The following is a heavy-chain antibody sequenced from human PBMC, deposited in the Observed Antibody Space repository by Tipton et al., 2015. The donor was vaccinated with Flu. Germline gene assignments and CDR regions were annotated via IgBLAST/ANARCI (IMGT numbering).Heavy chain of an antibody. CDR2: INHSGST. Sequence: TLSLTCAVYGGSLSGYYWSWIRQSPGKGLEWIGEINHSGSTNYNPSLNSRITISLDMSKNQFSLNLYSVSAADAAVYYCARHTRIAIGGLNWFDPWGQGNLVTVSS. D-gene: IGHD2/OR15-2a*01. J-gene: IGHJ5*02. CDR3: ARHTRIAIGGLNWFDP. CDR1: GGSLSGYY. V-gene: IGHV4-34*01.